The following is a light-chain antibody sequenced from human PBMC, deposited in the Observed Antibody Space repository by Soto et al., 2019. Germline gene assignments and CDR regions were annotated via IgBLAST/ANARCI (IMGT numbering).Light chain of an antibody. CDR1: QTISSY. Sequence: DIQMTQSPSSLSASVGDRVTITCGASQTISSYLTWYQQKPGEAPKLLIYAASSLQSGVPSRFSGSGSGTDFTLTISSVQPEDFATFYCQQSYSTPFTFGQGTRLEIK. V-gene: IGKV1-39*01. CDR2: AAS. CDR3: QQSYSTPFT. J-gene: IGKJ5*01.